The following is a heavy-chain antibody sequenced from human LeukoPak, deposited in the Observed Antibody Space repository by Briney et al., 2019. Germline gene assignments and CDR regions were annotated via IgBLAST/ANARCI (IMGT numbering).Heavy chain of an antibody. D-gene: IGHD2-2*02. V-gene: IGHV1-2*02. CDR2: INPNSGGT. Sequence: SXXVSCKASGYSFTGYYIHWVRQAPGQGXXWMGWINPNSGGTNYAQKFQGRVTMTRDTSISTAYMELSRLRSDDTAVYYCARGDIVVLPAGIPHNWFDPWGQGTLVTVSS. CDR3: ARGDIVVLPAGIPHNWFDP. J-gene: IGHJ5*02. CDR1: GYSFTGYY.